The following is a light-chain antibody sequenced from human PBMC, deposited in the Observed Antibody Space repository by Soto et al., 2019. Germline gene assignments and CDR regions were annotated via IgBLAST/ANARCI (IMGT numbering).Light chain of an antibody. Sequence: EIVLTQSPATLSLSPGERATLSCRASQSVSSFLAWYQQRPGQAPRLLIYFASNRAAGVPPRFSGSGSGTDFTLTISSLEPEDFAVYYCQQYGSSPLWTFGQGTKVEIK. V-gene: IGKV3-11*01. J-gene: IGKJ1*01. CDR2: FAS. CDR1: QSVSSF. CDR3: QQYGSSPLWT.